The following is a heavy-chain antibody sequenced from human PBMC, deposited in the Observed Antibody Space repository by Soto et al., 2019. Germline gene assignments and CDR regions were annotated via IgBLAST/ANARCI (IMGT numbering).Heavy chain of an antibody. J-gene: IGHJ3*02. CDR2: IIPILGIA. CDR3: VRWAVYSGYDSFSDAFYI. V-gene: IGHV1-69*02. Sequence: QVQLVQSGAEVKKPGSSVKVSCKASGGTFSSYTISWVRQAPGQGLEWMGRIIPILGIANYAQKFQGRVTITADKSTSTAYMELSSIRSEDTAVYYCVRWAVYSGYDSFSDAFYICGQVTTVAV. D-gene: IGHD5-12*01. CDR1: GGTFSSYT.